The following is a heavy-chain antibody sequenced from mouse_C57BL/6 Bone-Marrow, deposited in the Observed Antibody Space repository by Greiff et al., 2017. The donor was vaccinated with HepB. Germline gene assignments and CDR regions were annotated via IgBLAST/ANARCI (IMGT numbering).Heavy chain of an antibody. Sequence: EVKLQESGPELVKPGASVKISCKASGYSFTGYYMNWVKQSPEKSLEWIGEINPSTGGTTYNQKFKAKATLTVDKSSSTAYMQLKSLTSEDSAVYYCARRGIYYYGSTYFDVWGTGTTVTVSS. CDR3: ARRGIYYYGSTYFDV. D-gene: IGHD1-1*01. V-gene: IGHV1-42*01. CDR2: INPSTGGT. J-gene: IGHJ1*03. CDR1: GYSFTGYY.